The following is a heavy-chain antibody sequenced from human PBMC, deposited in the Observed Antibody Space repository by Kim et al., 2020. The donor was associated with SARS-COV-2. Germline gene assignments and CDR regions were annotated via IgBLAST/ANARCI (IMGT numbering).Heavy chain of an antibody. D-gene: IGHD4-17*01. CDR2: ISASGVST. CDR3: AKDESLITATALDS. J-gene: IGHJ4*02. Sequence: GGSLRLSCAASGFTFNNFAMSWVRQPPGKGLEWVSDISASGVSTDYAKSVKGRFTISRDNSKSMLYLEMNGLRAEDTAVYYCAKDESLITATALDSWGQGTLVTVSS. V-gene: IGHV3-23*01. CDR1: GFTFNNFA.